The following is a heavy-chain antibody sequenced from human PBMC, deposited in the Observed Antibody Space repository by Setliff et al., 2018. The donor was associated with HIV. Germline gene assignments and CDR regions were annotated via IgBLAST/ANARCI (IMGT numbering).Heavy chain of an antibody. CDR1: GDSISSITYS. CDR3: AADTGFYFDSIGYSTAFDI. D-gene: IGHD3-22*01. CDR2: IYTSGNA. V-gene: IGHV4-31*03. J-gene: IGHJ3*02. Sequence: PSETLSLTCTVSGDSISSITYSWNWIRQLPGKGLEWIGHIYTSGNADYNPSLKSRLSISVDTSKKHFSLKLSSVTAADTAAYYCAADTGFYFDSIGYSTAFDIWGPGTMVTVSS.